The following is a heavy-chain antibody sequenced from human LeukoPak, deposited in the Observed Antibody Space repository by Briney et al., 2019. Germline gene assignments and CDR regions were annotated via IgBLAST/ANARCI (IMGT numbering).Heavy chain of an antibody. CDR3: ARDPRYCSGGSCYRAFDI. V-gene: IGHV3-48*01. D-gene: IGHD2-15*01. CDR2: ISSSSTI. J-gene: IGHJ3*02. CDR1: GFTFSSYS. Sequence: GGSLRLSCAASGFTFSSYSMNWVRQAPGKGLEWVSYISSSSTIYYADSVKGRFTTSRDNAKNSLYLQMNSLRAEDTAVYYCARDPRYCSGGSCYRAFDIWGQGTMVTVSS.